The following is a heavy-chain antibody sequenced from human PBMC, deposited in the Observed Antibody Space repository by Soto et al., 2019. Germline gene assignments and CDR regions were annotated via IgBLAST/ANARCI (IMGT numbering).Heavy chain of an antibody. CDR1: GFTFSSYA. J-gene: IGHJ5*02. V-gene: IGHV3-23*01. D-gene: IGHD6-6*01. CDR2: ISGSGGST. CDR3: AKDQRSSSPRYNWFDP. Sequence: GGSLRLSCAASGFTFSSYAMSWVRQAPGKGLEWVSAISGSGGSTYYADSVKGRFTISRDNSKNTLYLQMNSLRAEDTAVYYCAKDQRSSSPRYNWFDPWGQGTLVTVSS.